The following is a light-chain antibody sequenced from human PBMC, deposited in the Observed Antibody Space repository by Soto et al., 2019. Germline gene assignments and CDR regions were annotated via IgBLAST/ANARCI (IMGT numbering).Light chain of an antibody. CDR2: KAS. CDR1: QNIDIT. CDR3: LSYDSYSYT. V-gene: IGKV1-5*03. J-gene: IGKJ2*01. Sequence: DIQMTQSPSTLSASGGNRVTITCRASQNIDITLAWYQQKPGKAPNLLIYKASILESGVPSRFSGSGSGTEFTLTISSLQPDDFATYFCLSYDSYSYTFGQGTNLQIK.